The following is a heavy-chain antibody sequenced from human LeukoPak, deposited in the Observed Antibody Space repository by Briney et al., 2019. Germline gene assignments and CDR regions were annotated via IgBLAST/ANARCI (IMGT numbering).Heavy chain of an antibody. CDR1: GYTFTSYY. V-gene: IGHV1-46*01. J-gene: IGHJ4*02. CDR3: ARDFSYYYDSSGVGH. D-gene: IGHD3-22*01. CDR2: INPSGGST. Sequence: ASVKVSCKASGYTFTSYYMHWVRQAPGQGLEWMGIINPSGGSTSYAQKFQGRVTMTRDTSTSTVYMELSSLRSEDTAVYYCARDFSYYYDSSGVGHWGQGTLVTVSS.